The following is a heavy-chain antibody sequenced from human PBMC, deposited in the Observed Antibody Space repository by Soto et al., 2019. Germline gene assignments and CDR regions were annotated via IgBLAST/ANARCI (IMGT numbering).Heavy chain of an antibody. Sequence: ASVKVSCKASGYSFTDYHIHWVRQAPGQGLEWLGRINPKSGGTSTAQKFQGWVTMTRDRSISTVYMELTRLRSDDTAVYFCARGHSTDCSNGVCSFFYYYGMDVWGQGTMVTVSS. J-gene: IGHJ6*02. CDR1: GYSFTDYH. V-gene: IGHV1-2*04. CDR3: ARGHSTDCSNGVCSFFYYYGMDV. CDR2: INPKSGGT. D-gene: IGHD2-8*01.